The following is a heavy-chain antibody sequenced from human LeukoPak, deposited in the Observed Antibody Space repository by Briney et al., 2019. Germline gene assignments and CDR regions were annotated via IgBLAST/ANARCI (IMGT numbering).Heavy chain of an antibody. CDR3: ARDAPFSRAGFDY. V-gene: IGHV3-30-3*01. CDR2: ISYDGSNI. CDR1: GFTFSTYA. J-gene: IGHJ4*02. Sequence: GRSLRLSCAASGFTFSTYAMHWVRQAPGKGLEWVADISYDGSNIYYTDSVKGRFTISRDNSKNTLYLQMNSLGAEDTALYYCARDAPFSRAGFDYWGQGTLVTVSS.